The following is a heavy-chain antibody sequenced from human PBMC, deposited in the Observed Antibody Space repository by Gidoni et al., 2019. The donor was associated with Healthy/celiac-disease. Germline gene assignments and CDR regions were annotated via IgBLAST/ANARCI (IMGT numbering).Heavy chain of an antibody. J-gene: IGHJ5*02. CDR3: ATSYNWNTNNWFDP. D-gene: IGHD1-20*01. CDR1: GGTFSSYA. V-gene: IGHV1-69*01. CDR2: SIPIFGTA. Sequence: QVQLVQSGAEVQKPGSSVKVSCKASGGTFSSYAISWVRQAPGQGLEWMGGSIPIFGTANYAQKFQGRVTITADESTSTAYMELSSLRSEDTAVYYCATSYNWNTNNWFDPWGQGTLVTVSS.